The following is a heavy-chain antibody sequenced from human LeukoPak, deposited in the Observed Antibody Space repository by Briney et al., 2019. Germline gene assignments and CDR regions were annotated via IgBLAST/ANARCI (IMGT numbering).Heavy chain of an antibody. Sequence: PGGSLRLSCAASGFTFDDYAMHWVRQAPGKGLEWVSGISWNSGSIGYADSVKGRFTISRDNAKNSLYLQMNSLRAEDTALYYFAKDSELELLYYFDYWGQGTLVTVSS. J-gene: IGHJ4*02. V-gene: IGHV3-9*01. CDR2: ISWNSGSI. CDR3: AKDSELELLYYFDY. D-gene: IGHD1-26*01. CDR1: GFTFDDYA.